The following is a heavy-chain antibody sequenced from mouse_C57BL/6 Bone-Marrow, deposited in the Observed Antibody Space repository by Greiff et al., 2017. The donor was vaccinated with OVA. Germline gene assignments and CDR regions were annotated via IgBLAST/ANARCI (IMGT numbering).Heavy chain of an antibody. D-gene: IGHD2-1*01. CDR1: GYAFSSSW. CDR2: IYPGDGDT. Sequence: QVQLQQSGPELVKPGASVKISCKASGYAFSSSWMNWVKQRPGKGLEWIGRIYPGDGDTNYNGKFKGKATLTADKSSSTAYMQLSSLTSEDSAVYCCASLYYGYFDYWGQGTTLTVSS. CDR3: ASLYYGYFDY. J-gene: IGHJ2*01. V-gene: IGHV1-82*01.